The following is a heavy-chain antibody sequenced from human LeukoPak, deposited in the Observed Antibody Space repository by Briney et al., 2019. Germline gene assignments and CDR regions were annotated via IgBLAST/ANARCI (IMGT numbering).Heavy chain of an antibody. V-gene: IGHV1-2*02. CDR2: INPNSGGT. CDR3: ARDRGYCSSTSCYYYYGMDV. J-gene: IGHJ6*02. CDR1: GYTFTDYY. D-gene: IGHD2-2*01. Sequence: ASVKVSCKASGYTFTDYYMHWVRQAPGQGLEWMGWINPNSGGTNYAQKFQGRVTMTRDTSISTAYMELSRLRSDDTAVYYCARDRGYCSSTSCYYYYGMDVWGQGTTVTVSS.